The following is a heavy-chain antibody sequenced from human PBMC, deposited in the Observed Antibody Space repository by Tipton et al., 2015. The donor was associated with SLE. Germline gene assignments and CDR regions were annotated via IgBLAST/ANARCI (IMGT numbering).Heavy chain of an antibody. CDR1: GGSFSGFY. V-gene: IGHV4-34*01. CDR3: ARGLGEGYMDV. Sequence: TLSLTCAVYGGSFSGFYWNWIRQPPGKGLEWIGEIDDSGSTNCNPSLKSRVTISLDTSKNQFSLKLSSVTAADTAVYYCARGLGEGYMDVWGKGTTVTVSS. CDR2: IDDSGST. J-gene: IGHJ6*03. D-gene: IGHD3-10*01.